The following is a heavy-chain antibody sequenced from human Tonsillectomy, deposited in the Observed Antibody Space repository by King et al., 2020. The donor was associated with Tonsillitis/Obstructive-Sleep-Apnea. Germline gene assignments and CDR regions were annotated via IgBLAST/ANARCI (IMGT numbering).Heavy chain of an antibody. CDR3: TTDPLQQWLVGYFDV. CDR1: GFTFRNAW. CDR2: IKSQTDGGAT. J-gene: IGHJ2*01. D-gene: IGHD6-19*01. Sequence: VQLVEAGGGLVKPGGSLRLSFAASGFTFRNAWMSLGRPAPGKGLEGVGRIKSQTDGGATGYAGPMKGRFTISRDDSKNTLYLQMNSLKTEDTAVYYCTTDPLQQWLVGYFDVWGRGTLVTVSS. V-gene: IGHV3-15*01.